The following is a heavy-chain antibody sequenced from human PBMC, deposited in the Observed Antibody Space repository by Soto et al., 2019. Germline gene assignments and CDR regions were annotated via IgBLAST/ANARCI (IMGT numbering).Heavy chain of an antibody. J-gene: IGHJ4*02. V-gene: IGHV1-69*13. D-gene: IGHD3-9*01. CDR1: GGTFSSYA. CDR3: ARAHYDILTGYHNFDY. Sequence: ASVKVSCKASGGTFSSYAISWVRQAPGQGLEWMGGIIPIFGTANYAQKFQGRVTITADESTSTAYMELSSLRSEDTAVYYCARAHYDILTGYHNFDYWGQGTLVTVSS. CDR2: IIPIFGTA.